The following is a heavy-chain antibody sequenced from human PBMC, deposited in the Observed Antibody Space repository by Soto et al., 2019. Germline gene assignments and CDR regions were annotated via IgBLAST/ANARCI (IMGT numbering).Heavy chain of an antibody. CDR3: ARDAGRQQLVTERDWFDP. D-gene: IGHD6-13*01. CDR1: GGTFSSYA. J-gene: IGHJ5*02. Sequence: QVQLVQSGAEVKKPGSSVKVSCKASGGTFSSYAISWVRQAPGQGLEWMGGIIPIFGTANYAQKFQGRVTMTADETTITAYMELSSLRAEDTAVYYCARDAGRQQLVTERDWFDPWGQGTLVTVSS. V-gene: IGHV1-69*12. CDR2: IIPIFGTA.